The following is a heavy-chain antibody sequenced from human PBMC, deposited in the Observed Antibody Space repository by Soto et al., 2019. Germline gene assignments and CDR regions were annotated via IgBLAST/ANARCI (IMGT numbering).Heavy chain of an antibody. V-gene: IGHV5-51*07. Sequence: HGAALMVSGSGWGYSFTCYWIGWVHQMPGKGLEWMGIIYPGDSDTRYSPSFQGQVTISADKSISTAYLQWSSLKASDTAMYYCARHGGTSPRYYYYGMDVGVQVTTVTVSS. J-gene: IGHJ6*02. CDR3: ARHGGTSPRYYYYGMDV. CDR1: GYSFTCYW. CDR2: IYPGDSDT. D-gene: IGHD1-26*01.